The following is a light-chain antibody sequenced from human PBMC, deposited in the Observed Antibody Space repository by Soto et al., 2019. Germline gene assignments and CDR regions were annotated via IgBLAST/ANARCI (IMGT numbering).Light chain of an antibody. CDR1: QSVGRF. CDR2: DAS. CDR3: QQLRSWPRT. V-gene: IGKV3-11*01. Sequence: EIVLTQSPATLSLSPGEGATLSCKASQSVGRFLAWYQQKPGQAPTLLMYDASKRDTGIPARFSGSGSGTDFTLTISRLEPEDFALYYCQQLRSWPRTFGRGTKVEIK. J-gene: IGKJ4*02.